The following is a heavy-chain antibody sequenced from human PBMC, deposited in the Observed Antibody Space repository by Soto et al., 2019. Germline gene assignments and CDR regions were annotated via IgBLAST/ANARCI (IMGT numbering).Heavy chain of an antibody. V-gene: IGHV4-39*01. CDR3: ARQGSSWYYFDY. CDR1: GGSISSSSYY. J-gene: IGHJ4*02. CDR2: IYYSGST. D-gene: IGHD6-13*01. Sequence: SETLSLTCTVSGGSISSSSYYWGWIRQPPGKGLEWIGSIYYSGSTYYNPSLKSRVTISVDTSKNQFSLKLGSVTAADTAVYYCARQGSSWYYFDYWGQGTLVTVSS.